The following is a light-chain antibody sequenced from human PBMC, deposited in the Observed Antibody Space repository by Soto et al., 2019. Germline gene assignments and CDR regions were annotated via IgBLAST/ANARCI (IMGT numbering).Light chain of an antibody. Sequence: EIVLTQSSGTLSLSPGERATLSCRASQSVTSSYLAWYQQKPGQAPRLLIYGASSRATGIPDRFSGSGSGTDFTLTINRLKPEDFAVYYCQQYGSSPRTFGQGTKLEIK. J-gene: IGKJ2*01. CDR2: GAS. CDR1: QSVTSSY. CDR3: QQYGSSPRT. V-gene: IGKV3-20*01.